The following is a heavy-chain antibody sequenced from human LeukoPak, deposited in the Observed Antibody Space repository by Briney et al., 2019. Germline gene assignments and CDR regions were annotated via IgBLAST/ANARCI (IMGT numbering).Heavy chain of an antibody. CDR2: MNPNSGNT. CDR3: ARSGTHSSSWSFGYYYYGMDV. V-gene: IGHV1-8*01. J-gene: IGHJ6*02. CDR1: GYTFTSYD. Sequence: ASVKVSCKASGYTFTSYDINWVRQATGQGLEWMGWMNPNSGNTGYAQKFQGRVTMTRNTSISTAYMELSSLRSEDTAVYYCARSGTHSSSWSFGYYYYGMDVWGQGTTVTVSS. D-gene: IGHD6-13*01.